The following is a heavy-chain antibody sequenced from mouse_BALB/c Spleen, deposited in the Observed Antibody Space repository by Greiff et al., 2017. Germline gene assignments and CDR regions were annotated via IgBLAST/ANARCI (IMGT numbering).Heavy chain of an antibody. J-gene: IGHJ3*01. D-gene: IGHD2-12*01. CDR2: ISSGGGST. Sequence: EVQVVESGGGLVKPGGSLKLSCAASGFAFSSYDMSWVRQTPEKRLEWVAYISSGGGSTYYPDTVKGRFTISRDNAKNTLYLQMSSLKSEDTAMYYCAIYDEAFAYWGQGTLVTVSA. V-gene: IGHV5-12-1*01. CDR3: AIYDEAFAY. CDR1: GFAFSSYD.